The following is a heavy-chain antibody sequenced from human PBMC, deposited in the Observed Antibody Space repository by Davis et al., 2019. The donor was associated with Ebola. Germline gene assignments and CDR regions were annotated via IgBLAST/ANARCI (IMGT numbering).Heavy chain of an antibody. J-gene: IGHJ5*02. V-gene: IGHV4-34*01. CDR3: ARDGAWNYCSGGSCYESWFDP. CDR2: INHSGST. Sequence: MPSETLSLTCAVYGGSFSGYYWSWIRQPPGKGLEWIGEINHSGSTNYNPSLKSRVTISVDTSKNQFSLKLSSVTAADTAVYYCARDGAWNYCSGGSCYESWFDPWGQGTLVTVSS. D-gene: IGHD2-15*01. CDR1: GGSFSGYY.